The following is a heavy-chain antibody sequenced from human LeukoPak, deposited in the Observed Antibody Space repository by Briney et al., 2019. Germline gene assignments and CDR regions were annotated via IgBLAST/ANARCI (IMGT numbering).Heavy chain of an antibody. CDR3: AELGITMIGGV. CDR1: VFTFSIYE. J-gene: IGHJ6*04. Sequence: VGSLRLSCAASVFTFSIYERNCVCDAPGKGLGWVSYISSRGSTIYYAGYVKGRFTISRDNAKKALYLQMNSLRAEDTAVYYCAELGITMIGGVWGKGTTVTISS. CDR2: ISSRGSTI. V-gene: IGHV3-48*03. D-gene: IGHD3-10*02.